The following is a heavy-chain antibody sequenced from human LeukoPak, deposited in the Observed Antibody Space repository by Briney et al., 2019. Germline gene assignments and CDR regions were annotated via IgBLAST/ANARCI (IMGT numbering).Heavy chain of an antibody. J-gene: IGHJ3*02. Sequence: GGSLRLSCAASGFTISSYSMNWVRQAPGKGLEWVSSISSSSSYIYYADSVKGRFTISRDNAKNSLYLQMNSLRAEDTAVYYCARDRVAGGAFDIWGQGTMVTVSS. D-gene: IGHD3-10*01. CDR3: ARDRVAGGAFDI. CDR2: ISSSSSYI. V-gene: IGHV3-21*01. CDR1: GFTISSYS.